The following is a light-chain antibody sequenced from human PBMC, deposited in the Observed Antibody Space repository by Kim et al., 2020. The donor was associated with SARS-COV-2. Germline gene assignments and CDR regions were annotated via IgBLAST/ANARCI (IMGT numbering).Light chain of an antibody. V-gene: IGKV3-20*01. J-gene: IGKJ2*01. Sequence: LSPGKRATLSCSASQSVSSSYLAWYQQNPGQAPRLLIYGASSRATGIPDRFSGSGSGTDFTLTISRLEPEDFAVYYCQQYGSSPRTFGQGTKLEI. CDR3: QQYGSSPRT. CDR1: QSVSSSY. CDR2: GAS.